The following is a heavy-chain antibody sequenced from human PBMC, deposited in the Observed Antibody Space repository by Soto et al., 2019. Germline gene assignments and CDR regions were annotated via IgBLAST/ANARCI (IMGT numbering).Heavy chain of an antibody. J-gene: IGHJ4*02. CDR1: GFTFSNAW. CDR2: IKSKTDGGTT. D-gene: IGHD3-10*01. V-gene: IGHV3-15*01. CDR3: TTAGFRGHPADFDY. Sequence: EVQLVESGGGLVKPGGSLRLSCAASGFTFSNAWMSWVRQAPGKGLEWVGRIKSKTDGGTTDYAAPVKGRFTISRDDSKNTLYLQMNSLKTEDTAVYYCTTAGFRGHPADFDYWGQGTLVTFSS.